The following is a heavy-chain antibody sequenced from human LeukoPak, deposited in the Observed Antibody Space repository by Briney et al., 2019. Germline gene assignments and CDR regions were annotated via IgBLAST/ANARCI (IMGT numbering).Heavy chain of an antibody. D-gene: IGHD3-10*01. V-gene: IGHV3-23*01. J-gene: IGHJ3*02. CDR2: IGGSDGST. CDR3: AKDFMVRGVIGSAFDI. Sequence: GGSLRLSCAESGFTFTNYAMTWVRHAPGEGLEWVSAIGGSDGSTYYADSVKGRFTISRDNSKNTLYLQMNSLRAEDTAVYYCAKDFMVRGVIGSAFDIWGQGTMVTVSS. CDR1: GFTFTNYA.